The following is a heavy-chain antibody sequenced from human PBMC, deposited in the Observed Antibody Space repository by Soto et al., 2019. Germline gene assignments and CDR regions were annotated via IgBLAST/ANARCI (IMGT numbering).Heavy chain of an antibody. CDR1: GFSLSTSGMC. CDR3: SRINYYDSSGPGGMDV. J-gene: IGHJ6*02. Sequence: SGPTLVNPTQTLTLTCTFSGFSLSTSGMCVSWNRQPPGKALEWLARIDWDDDKYYSTSLKTRLTISKDTSKNQVVLTMTNMDPVDTATYYFSRINYYDSSGPGGMDVWGQGTTVTVSS. D-gene: IGHD3-22*01. CDR2: IDWDDDK. V-gene: IGHV2-70*11.